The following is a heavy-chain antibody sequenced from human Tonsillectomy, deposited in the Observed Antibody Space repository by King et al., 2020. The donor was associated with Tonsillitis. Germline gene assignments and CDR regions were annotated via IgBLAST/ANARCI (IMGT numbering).Heavy chain of an antibody. D-gene: IGHD4-17*01. J-gene: IGHJ4*02. CDR2: ISTSGGTT. CDR1: EFTFSSYA. Sequence: EVQLVESGGGLLQPGGSLRLSCAASEFTFSSYAMSWVCQAPGKGLEWVSAISTSGGTTYYADSVKGRFTISRDNSKNTLYLQMNSLRAEDTAVYYCAKVTPDYGDYAFDYWGQGTLVTVSS. V-gene: IGHV3-23*04. CDR3: AKVTPDYGDYAFDY.